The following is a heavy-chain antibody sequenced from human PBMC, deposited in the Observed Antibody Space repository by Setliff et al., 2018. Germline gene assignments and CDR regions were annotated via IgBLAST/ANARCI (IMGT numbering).Heavy chain of an antibody. D-gene: IGHD3-16*01. J-gene: IGHJ4*02. Sequence: ASVKVSCKASGDTSTTYAIHWVRQAPGQGLEWMGWINAGNGNIRYSQNFQGRVTITRDTSASTAYMELRSLRSDDTAVYYCARGAYDSYYFDYWGQGTLVTVSS. CDR2: INAGNGNI. CDR3: ARGAYDSYYFDY. V-gene: IGHV1-3*01. CDR1: GDTSTTYA.